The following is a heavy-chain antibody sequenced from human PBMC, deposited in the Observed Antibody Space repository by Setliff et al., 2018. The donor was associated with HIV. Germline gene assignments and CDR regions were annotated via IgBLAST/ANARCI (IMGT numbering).Heavy chain of an antibody. CDR3: ARERDSSGPVADAFDI. V-gene: IGHV3-74*01. J-gene: IGHJ3*02. CDR1: GFTFSSYW. D-gene: IGHD3-22*01. Sequence: HPGGSLRLSCAASGFTFSSYWMHWVRQAPGKGLVWVSRINSDGSSTSYADSVKGRFTISRDNPKNSLFLQADSLRVEDTAVYYCARERDSSGPVADAFDIWGQGAVVTVSS. CDR2: INSDGSST.